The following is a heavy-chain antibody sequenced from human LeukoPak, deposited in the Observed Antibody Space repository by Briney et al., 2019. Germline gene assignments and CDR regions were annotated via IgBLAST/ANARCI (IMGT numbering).Heavy chain of an antibody. J-gene: IGHJ5*02. D-gene: IGHD3-10*01. Sequence: VASVKVSCKASGYTFTSYGISWVRQAPGQGLEWMGWISAYNGNTNYAQKLQGRVTMTTDTSTSTAHMELRSLRSDDTAVYYCARGFWFGDSKWFDPWGQGTLVTVSS. CDR2: ISAYNGNT. CDR1: GYTFTSYG. V-gene: IGHV1-18*01. CDR3: ARGFWFGDSKWFDP.